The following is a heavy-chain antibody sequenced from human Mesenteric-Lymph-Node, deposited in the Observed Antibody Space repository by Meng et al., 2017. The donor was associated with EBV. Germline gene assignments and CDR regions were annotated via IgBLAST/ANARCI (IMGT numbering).Heavy chain of an antibody. J-gene: IGHJ4*02. CDR1: GFTFSNSW. D-gene: IGHD3-10*01. CDR2: IKSRADGGTT. V-gene: IGHV3-15*01. CDR3: STGPYGSGSYPYEY. Sequence: EVQLVESGGGLVNPGVSLRLSCAASGFTFSNSWMNWVRQSPGKGLEWVGRIKSRADGGTTDCATQVTGRFTISRDDSKNTLFLQMNSLKTEDTGVYYCSTGPYGSGSYPYEYWGQGPLVTVSS.